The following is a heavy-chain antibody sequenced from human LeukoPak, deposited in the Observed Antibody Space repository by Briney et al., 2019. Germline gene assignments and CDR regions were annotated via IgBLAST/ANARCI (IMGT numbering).Heavy chain of an antibody. Sequence: PGGSLRLSRAASGFTFSSYGMHGVRQAPGKGREGVAVISYDGSSKYYADSVQGRFTIYRDNSKNTLFVQMDSLRAEDTAVYHCAKDLSYNWNYFDYWGQGTLLSVSS. J-gene: IGHJ4*02. CDR1: GFTFSSYG. D-gene: IGHD1-20*01. V-gene: IGHV3-30*18. CDR2: ISYDGSSK. CDR3: AKDLSYNWNYFDY.